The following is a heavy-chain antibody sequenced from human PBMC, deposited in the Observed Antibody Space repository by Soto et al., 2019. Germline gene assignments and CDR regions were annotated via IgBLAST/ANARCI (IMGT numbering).Heavy chain of an antibody. D-gene: IGHD6-6*01. CDR3: ARAPKVSGSSQTRPDF. Sequence: SSETLSLTCSIYSGSFSGYYWSWIRQPPGKGLEWIGEISQSGNTNYSPSLKSRVSISIDTSKKQLSLNLASVSAADTAVYYCARAPKVSGSSQTRPDFWGQGTLVTVSS. CDR1: SGSFSGYY. V-gene: IGHV4-34*01. CDR2: ISQSGNT. J-gene: IGHJ4*02.